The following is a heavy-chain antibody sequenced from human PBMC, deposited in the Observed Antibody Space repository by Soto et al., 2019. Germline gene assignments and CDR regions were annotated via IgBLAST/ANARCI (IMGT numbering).Heavy chain of an antibody. CDR2: IYSGGST. CDR3: AREGKDYYYGMDV. Sequence: EVQLVETGGGLIQPGGSLRLSCAASGFTVSSNYMSWVRQAPGKGLEWVSGIYSGGSTYYADSVKGRFTISRDNSKNTLYLQMNSLRAEDTAVYYCAREGKDYYYGMDVWGQGTTVTVSS. J-gene: IGHJ6*02. V-gene: IGHV3-53*02. CDR1: GFTVSSNY.